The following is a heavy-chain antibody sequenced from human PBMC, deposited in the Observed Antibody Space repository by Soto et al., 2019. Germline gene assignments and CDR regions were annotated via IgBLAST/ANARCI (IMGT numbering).Heavy chain of an antibody. J-gene: IGHJ6*02. V-gene: IGHV1-69*12. CDR1: GGSLSNYG. CDR2: IIPVFGTP. Sequence: QVQLVQSGAEVKKPGSSVKVSCKASGGSLSNYGISWVRQAPGQGLEWMGAIIPVFGTPNYAQKFQDRVTIPADESTTTVYMEVRSLTSEDTAVYYCARGDATKIVVTTYYARDVWGQGTTVTVSS. CDR3: ARGDATKIVVTTYYARDV. D-gene: IGHD3-22*01.